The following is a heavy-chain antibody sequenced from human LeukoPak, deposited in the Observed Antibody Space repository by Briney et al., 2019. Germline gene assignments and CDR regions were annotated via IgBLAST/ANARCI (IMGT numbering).Heavy chain of an antibody. CDR3: ALGGRVVSPY. J-gene: IGHJ4*02. CDR2: INHSGST. CDR1: GGSFSGYY. D-gene: IGHD3-3*01. V-gene: IGHV4-34*01. Sequence: SETLSLTCAVYGGSFSGYYWSWIRQPPGKGLEWIGEINHSGSTNYNPSLKSRVTISVDTSKNQFSLKLSSVTAADTAVYYCALGGRVVSPYWGQGTLITVSS.